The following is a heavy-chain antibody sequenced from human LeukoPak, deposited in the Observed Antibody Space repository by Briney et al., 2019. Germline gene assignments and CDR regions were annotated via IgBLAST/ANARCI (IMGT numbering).Heavy chain of an antibody. CDR3: AKDIHSRLGRPYFDY. D-gene: IGHD2/OR15-2a*01. Sequence: GGSLRLSCAASGFTFDDYGMSWVRQAPGKGLEWVSGINWNGGSTGYADSVKGRFTISRDNAKNSLYLQMNSLRAEDMALYYCAKDIHSRLGRPYFDYWGQGTLVTVSS. CDR2: INWNGGST. V-gene: IGHV3-20*04. CDR1: GFTFDDYG. J-gene: IGHJ4*02.